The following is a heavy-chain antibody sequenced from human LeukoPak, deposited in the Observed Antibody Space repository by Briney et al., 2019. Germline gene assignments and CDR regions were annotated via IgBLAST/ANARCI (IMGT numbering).Heavy chain of an antibody. V-gene: IGHV1-69*04. Sequence: KVSCKASGGTFSSYAISWVRQAPGQGLEWMGRIIPILGIANYAQKFQGRVTITADESTSTAYMELSSLRSEDTAVYYCAREGYSTSWYRVLNYWGQGALVTVSS. CDR1: GGTFSSYA. CDR2: IIPILGIA. D-gene: IGHD6-13*01. CDR3: AREGYSTSWYRVLNY. J-gene: IGHJ4*02.